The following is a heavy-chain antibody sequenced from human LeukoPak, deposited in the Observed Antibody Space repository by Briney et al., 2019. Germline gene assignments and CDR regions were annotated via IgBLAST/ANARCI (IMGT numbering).Heavy chain of an antibody. CDR2: IIPIFGTA. J-gene: IGHJ5*02. D-gene: IGHD6-13*01. CDR1: EGTFSSYA. CDR3: ARDFRSSWLNWFDP. Sequence: SVKVSCKASEGTFSSYAISWVRQAPGQGLEWMGGIIPIFGTANYAQKLQGRVTITADESTSTAYMELSSLRSEDTAVYYCARDFRSSWLNWFDPWGQGTLVTVSS. V-gene: IGHV1-69*01.